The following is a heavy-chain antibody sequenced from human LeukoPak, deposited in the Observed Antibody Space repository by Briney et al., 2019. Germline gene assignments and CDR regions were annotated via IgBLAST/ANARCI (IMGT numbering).Heavy chain of an antibody. CDR2: ITGSGSDI. Sequence: PGGSLRLSCAASGFTFSSYTMNWVRQAPGEVLEWVSSITGSGSDIYYADSVKGRFTISRDNAKNSLYLQMNSLRAEDTAVYYCARDVYGDYANDYWGQGTLVTVSS. CDR1: GFTFSSYT. V-gene: IGHV3-21*01. CDR3: ARDVYGDYANDY. D-gene: IGHD4-17*01. J-gene: IGHJ4*02.